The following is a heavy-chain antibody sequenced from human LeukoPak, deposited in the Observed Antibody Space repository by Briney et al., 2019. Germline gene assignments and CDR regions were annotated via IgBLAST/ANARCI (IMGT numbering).Heavy chain of an antibody. CDR2: IYYSGST. CDR3: ARGSGTPYKTAY. V-gene: IGHV4-59*01. D-gene: IGHD1-14*01. Sequence: SETLSLTCTVSGGSISSYYWSWIRQPPGKGLEWIGYIYYSGSTNYNPSLKSRVTISVDTSKNQFSLKLSSVTAADTAVYYCARGSGTPYKTAYWGQGTLVTVSS. CDR1: GGSISSYY. J-gene: IGHJ4*02.